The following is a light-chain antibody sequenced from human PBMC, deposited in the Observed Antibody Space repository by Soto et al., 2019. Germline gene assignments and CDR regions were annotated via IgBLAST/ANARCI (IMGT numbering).Light chain of an antibody. CDR1: SSNIGNNF. CDR2: DNN. Sequence: QSVLTQPPSVSAAPGQTVTISCSGGSSNIGNNFVSWYQQLPGTAPKLLIYDNNKRPSGIPDRFSASSSATSATLAITGLQTGDGAVYYCGTWDSSLSGGLFGGGTKLTVL. V-gene: IGLV1-51*01. CDR3: GTWDSSLSGGL. J-gene: IGLJ2*01.